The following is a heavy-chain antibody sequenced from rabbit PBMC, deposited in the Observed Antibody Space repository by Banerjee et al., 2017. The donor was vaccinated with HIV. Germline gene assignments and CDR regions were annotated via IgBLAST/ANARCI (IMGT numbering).Heavy chain of an antibody. D-gene: IGHD1-1*01. CDR2: IYTGSGST. CDR1: GFSFSSGYD. Sequence: QQLVESGGGLVKPGASLTLTCKASGFSFSSGYDMCWVRQAPGKGLEWIGCIYTGSGSTYYASWAKGRFTISKTSSTTVTLQMTSLTAADTATYFCARDSSDYDYFKLWGQGTLVTVS. V-gene: IGHV1S40*01. J-gene: IGHJ4*01. CDR3: ARDSSDYDYFKL.